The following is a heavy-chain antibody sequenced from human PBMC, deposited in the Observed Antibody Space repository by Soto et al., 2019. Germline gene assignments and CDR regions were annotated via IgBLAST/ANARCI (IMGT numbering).Heavy chain of an antibody. CDR2: IYYSGST. CDR3: ARLARKYYYGSGSRPNYYFDY. V-gene: IGHV4-39*01. Sequence: SETLSLTCTVSGGSISSYYWSWIRQPPGKGLEWIGSIYYSGSTYYNPSLKSRVTISVDTSKNQFSLKLSSVTAADTAVYYCARLARKYYYGSGSRPNYYFDYWGQGTLVTVS. CDR1: GGSISSYY. J-gene: IGHJ4*02. D-gene: IGHD3-10*01.